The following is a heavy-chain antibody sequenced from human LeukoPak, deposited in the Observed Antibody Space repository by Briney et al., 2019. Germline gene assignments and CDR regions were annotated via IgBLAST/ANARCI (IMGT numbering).Heavy chain of an antibody. CDR2: ISWNSGSI. J-gene: IGHJ4*02. Sequence: GRSLRLSCAASGFTFDDYAMHWVRQAPGKGLEWVSGISWNSGSIGYADSVKGRFTISRDNAENSLYLQMNSLRAEDTALYYCAKDSSGSYYEGFDYWGQGTLVTVSS. V-gene: IGHV3-9*01. D-gene: IGHD1-26*01. CDR1: GFTFDDYA. CDR3: AKDSSGSYYEGFDY.